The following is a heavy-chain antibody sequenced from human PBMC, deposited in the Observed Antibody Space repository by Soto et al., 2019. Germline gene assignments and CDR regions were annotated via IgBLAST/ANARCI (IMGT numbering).Heavy chain of an antibody. CDR3: ARQSPFGWFDP. J-gene: IGHJ5*02. CDR1: GGSISSYY. V-gene: IGHV4-59*08. D-gene: IGHD3-10*01. CDR2: IYYSGST. Sequence: QVQLQESGPGLVKPSETLSLTCTVSGGSISSYYWSWIRQPPGKGLEWIGYIYYSGSTNYNPSLSGRVTISVDPSKNQFSLKLSSVTAADTAVYYCARQSPFGWFDPWGQGTLVTVSS.